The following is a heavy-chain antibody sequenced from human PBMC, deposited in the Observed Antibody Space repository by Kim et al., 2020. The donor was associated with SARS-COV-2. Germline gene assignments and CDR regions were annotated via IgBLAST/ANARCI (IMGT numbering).Heavy chain of an antibody. V-gene: IGHV4-34*01. CDR1: GGSFSGYY. D-gene: IGHD2-2*01. J-gene: IGHJ4*02. CDR2: INHSGST. CDR3: ARAHCSSTSCYPRGGRFDY. Sequence: SETLSLTCAVYGGSFSGYYWSWIRQPPGKGLEWIGEINHSGSTNYNPSLKSRVTISVDTSKNQFSLKLSSVTAADTAVYYCARAHCSSTSCYPRGGRFDYWGQGTLVTVSS.